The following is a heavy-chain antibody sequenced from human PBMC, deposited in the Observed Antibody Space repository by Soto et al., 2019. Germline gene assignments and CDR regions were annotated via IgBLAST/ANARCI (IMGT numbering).Heavy chain of an antibody. Sequence: QSGGSLRLSCEASGFTFSKFDMHWVRQPTGKGLEWVSTIGISGDTYYAVSVKGRFTISRDNAKNSLSLQMNSLRAGDTAVYFCARGQEVGAHFFDSWGQGTQVTVSS. V-gene: IGHV3-13*01. CDR3: ARGQEVGAHFFDS. D-gene: IGHD2-15*01. CDR1: GFTFSKFD. J-gene: IGHJ4*02. CDR2: IGISGDT.